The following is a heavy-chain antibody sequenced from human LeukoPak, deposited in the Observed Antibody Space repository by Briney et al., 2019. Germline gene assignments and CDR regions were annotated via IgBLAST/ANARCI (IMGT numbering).Heavy chain of an antibody. J-gene: IGHJ5*02. CDR2: INHSGST. Sequence: SETLSLTCAVYGGSFSGYCWSWIRQPPGKGLEWIGEINHSGSTNYNPSLKSRVTISVDTSKNRFSLKLSSVTAADTVVYYCARSGSYDILTGYQPRAKYNWFDPWGQGTLVTVSS. D-gene: IGHD3-9*01. CDR3: ARSGSYDILTGYQPRAKYNWFDP. V-gene: IGHV4-34*01. CDR1: GGSFSGYC.